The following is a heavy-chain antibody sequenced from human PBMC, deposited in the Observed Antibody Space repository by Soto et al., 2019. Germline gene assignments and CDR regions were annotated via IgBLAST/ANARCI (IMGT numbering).Heavy chain of an antibody. Sequence: SETLSLTCAVSSGSISSSNWWSWVRQPPGKGLEWIGEIYHSGSTNYNPSLKSRVTISVDKSKNQFSLKLSSVTAADTAVYYCAGGDSSSSWDDAFDIWGQGTMVTVSS. J-gene: IGHJ3*02. V-gene: IGHV4-4*02. CDR1: SGSISSSNW. D-gene: IGHD6-6*01. CDR3: AGGDSSSSWDDAFDI. CDR2: IYHSGST.